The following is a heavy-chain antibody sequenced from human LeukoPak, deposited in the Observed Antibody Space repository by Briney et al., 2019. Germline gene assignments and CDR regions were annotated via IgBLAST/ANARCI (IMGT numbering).Heavy chain of an antibody. CDR1: GFTFSSYA. D-gene: IGHD3-22*01. CDR3: AKKFVGSGYYPFDY. J-gene: IGHJ4*02. CDR2: ISGSGGST. Sequence: GGSLRLSCAASGFTFSSYAMSWVRQAPGKGLELVSAISGSGGSTYYADSVKGRFTISRDNSKNTLYLQMNSLRAEDTAVYYCAKKFVGSGYYPFDYWGQGTLVTVSS. V-gene: IGHV3-23*01.